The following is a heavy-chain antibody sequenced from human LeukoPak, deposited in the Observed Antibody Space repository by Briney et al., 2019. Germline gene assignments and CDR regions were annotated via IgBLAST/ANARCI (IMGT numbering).Heavy chain of an antibody. V-gene: IGHV3-23*01. Sequence: PGGSLRLSCVASGFTLRSYVMNWVRQTPGKGLEWVSSISGSGDSTFYADSVKGRFSISRDNSKNTLYLQVNGLRTEDTAVYYCARDYGGSSPFDYWGQGTLVTVSS. CDR1: GFTLRSYV. J-gene: IGHJ4*02. CDR3: ARDYGGSSPFDY. D-gene: IGHD4-23*01. CDR2: ISGSGDST.